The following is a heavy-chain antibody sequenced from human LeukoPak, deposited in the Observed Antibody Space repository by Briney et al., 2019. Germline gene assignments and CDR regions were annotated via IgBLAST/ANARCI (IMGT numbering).Heavy chain of an antibody. CDR1: GCTFSSYA. CDR2: IIPIFGTA. V-gene: IGHV1-69*13. J-gene: IGHJ6*03. CDR3: ARNQQLVRAYYFYMDV. Sequence: SVKVSCKASGCTFSSYAISWVRQAPGQGLGWMGGIIPIFGTANYAQKFQGRVTITADESTSTAYMELSSLRSEDTAVYYCARNQQLVRAYYFYMDVWGKGTTVTVSS. D-gene: IGHD6-13*01.